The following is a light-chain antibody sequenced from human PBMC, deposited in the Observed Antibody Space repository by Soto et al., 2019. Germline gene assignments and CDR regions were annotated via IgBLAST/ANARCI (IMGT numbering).Light chain of an antibody. CDR2: SNN. V-gene: IGLV1-44*01. Sequence: QSALTQPPPASGTPGQRVIISCSGSSSHIGSNTVNWYQQLPGTAPKLLIYSNNQRPSGVPDRFSGSKSGTPASLAISGLQSEDEADYYCAAWDDSLNGRYVFGTGTKVTVL. J-gene: IGLJ1*01. CDR3: AAWDDSLNGRYV. CDR1: SSHIGSNT.